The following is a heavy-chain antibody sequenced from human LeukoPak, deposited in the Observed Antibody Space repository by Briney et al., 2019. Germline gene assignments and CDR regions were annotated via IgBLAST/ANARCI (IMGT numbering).Heavy chain of an antibody. CDR3: VRRASGWNYFDY. J-gene: IGHJ4*02. CDR1: GGSINSHY. CDR2: IYYTGNN. Sequence: PSETLSLTCAVSGGSINSHYWGWIRQPPGKGLQWIGDIYYTGNNNYNPSLKSRVTISLDTSKDHLSLNLTSVLAADTAIYYCVRRASGWNYFDYWGQGILVTVSS. D-gene: IGHD6-19*01. V-gene: IGHV4-59*08.